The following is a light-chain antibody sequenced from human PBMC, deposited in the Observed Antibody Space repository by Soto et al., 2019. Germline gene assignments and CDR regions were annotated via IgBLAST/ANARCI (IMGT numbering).Light chain of an antibody. CDR3: QSWGTGIRV. CDR2: LNSDGSH. V-gene: IGLV4-69*01. Sequence: QPVLTQSPSASASLGASVKLTCTLSSGHSSYAIAWHQQQPEKGPRYLMKLNSDGSHNKGDGIPDRFSGSSSGAERYLTISCLQSEDEPDYYCQSWGTGIRVFGGGTKRTVL. J-gene: IGLJ2*01. CDR1: SGHSSYA.